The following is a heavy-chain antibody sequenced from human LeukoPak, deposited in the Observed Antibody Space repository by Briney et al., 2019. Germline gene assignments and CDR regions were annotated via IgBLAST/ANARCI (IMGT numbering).Heavy chain of an antibody. CDR2: ISSSGSGSTI. J-gene: IGHJ4*02. Sequence: PGGSLRLSCAASGFTFSSFEMSWVRQAPGKGLEWISYISSSGSGSTIYYAGSVKGRFTISRDNAKNSLYLHMDSLRVEDTAVYYCARVPRYSSPLDYWGQGTLVTVSS. D-gene: IGHD6-13*01. CDR3: ARVPRYSSPLDY. CDR1: GFTFSSFE. V-gene: IGHV3-48*03.